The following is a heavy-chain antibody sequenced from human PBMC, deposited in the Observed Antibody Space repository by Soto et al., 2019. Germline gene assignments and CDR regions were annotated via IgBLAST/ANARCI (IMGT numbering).Heavy chain of an antibody. D-gene: IGHD3-10*01. Sequence: EVQLVESGGGFVQPGGCLRLSCAASGFTFSSYWIHWVRQAPGKGLVWVSRINSDGGTTNYADSLKGRFTISRDNAKNTLFLQMNSLRAEDTAVYYCAIGQSGSYSFDFWGQGTLVTVSS. CDR2: INSDGGTT. CDR1: GFTFSSYW. CDR3: AIGQSGSYSFDF. J-gene: IGHJ4*02. V-gene: IGHV3-74*01.